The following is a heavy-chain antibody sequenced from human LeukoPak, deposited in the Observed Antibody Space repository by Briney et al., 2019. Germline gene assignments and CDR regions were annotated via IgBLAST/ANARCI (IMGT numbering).Heavy chain of an antibody. CDR3: TTISIITPANRLFDY. Sequence: GGSLRLSCAASGFTFSSYAMSWVRQAPGKGLEWVSAISGSGGSTYYADSVKGRFTISRDNSKNTLYLQMNSLKTEDTAVYYCTTISIITPANRLFDYWGQGTLVTVSS. D-gene: IGHD3-10*01. J-gene: IGHJ4*02. CDR2: ISGSGGST. CDR1: GFTFSSYA. V-gene: IGHV3-23*01.